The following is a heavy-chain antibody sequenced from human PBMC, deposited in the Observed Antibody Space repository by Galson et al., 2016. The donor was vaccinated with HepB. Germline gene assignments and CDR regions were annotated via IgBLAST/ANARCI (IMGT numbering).Heavy chain of an antibody. CDR2: ITHSGST. V-gene: IGHV4-34*09. D-gene: IGHD3-9*01. Sequence: LSLTCGVYGESFSGHYWTWIRQPPGKGLEWIGEITHSGSTRYNPSLQSRVSMTVDTSNNQFSLKLTSVSAADTAVYYCARDRGSYFDLSTAYSGGFDPWGQGALVTVSS. J-gene: IGHJ5*02. CDR3: ARDRGSYFDLSTAYSGGFDP. CDR1: GESFSGHY.